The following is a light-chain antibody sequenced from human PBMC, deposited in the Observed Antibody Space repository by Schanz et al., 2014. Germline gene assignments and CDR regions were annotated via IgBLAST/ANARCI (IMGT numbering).Light chain of an antibody. CDR1: QSVSGRY. CDR2: GAS. Sequence: DIVLTQSPGTLSLSPGERATLSCRASQSVSGRYLAWYQQKPGQAPRLLIYGASSRATGIPDRFSGSGSGTDFSLTISRLEPEDFAVYYCQQYGGSPYTFGQGTNLEIK. J-gene: IGKJ2*01. CDR3: QQYGGSPYT. V-gene: IGKV3-20*01.